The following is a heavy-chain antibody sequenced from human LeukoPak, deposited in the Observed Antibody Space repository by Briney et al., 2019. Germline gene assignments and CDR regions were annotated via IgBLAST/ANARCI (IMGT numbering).Heavy chain of an antibody. Sequence: PSETLSLTCTVSGYSISSGYYWGWIRQPPGKGLEWIGSIYHSGSTYYNPSLKSRVTISVDTSKNQFSLKLSSVTAADTAVYYCARVGARDGYNSGFDYWGQGTLVTVSS. V-gene: IGHV4-38-2*02. CDR1: GYSISSGYY. CDR2: IYHSGST. CDR3: ARVGARDGYNSGFDY. J-gene: IGHJ4*02. D-gene: IGHD5-24*01.